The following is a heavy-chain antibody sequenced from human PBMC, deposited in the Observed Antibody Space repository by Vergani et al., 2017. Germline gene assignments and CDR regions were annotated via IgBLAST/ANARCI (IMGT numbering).Heavy chain of an antibody. Sequence: EVQLVESGGGLVQPGGSLRLSCAASGFTFSSYLMSWVRQAPGKGLEWVANIKQDGSEKYYVDSVKGRFTISRDNAKNSLYLQMNSLRAEDTAVYYCARDKKIIGAAGILSYYYYMDVWGKGTTVTVSS. D-gene: IGHD6-13*01. V-gene: IGHV3-7*01. CDR1: GFTFSSYL. CDR3: ARDKKIIGAAGILSYYYYMDV. J-gene: IGHJ6*03. CDR2: IKQDGSEK.